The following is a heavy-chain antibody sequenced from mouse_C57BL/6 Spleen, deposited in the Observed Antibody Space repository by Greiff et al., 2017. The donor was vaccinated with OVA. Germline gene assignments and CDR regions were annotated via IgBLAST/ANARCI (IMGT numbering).Heavy chain of an antibody. CDR2: ISSGGDYI. Sequence: EVKLMESGEGLVKPGGSLKLSCAASGFTFSSYAMSWVRQTPEKRLEWVAYISSGGDYIYYADTVKGRFTISRDNARNTLYLQMSSLKSEDTAMYYCTTGYDYYAMDYWGQGTSVTVSS. J-gene: IGHJ4*01. CDR1: GFTFSSYA. CDR3: TTGYDYYAMDY. V-gene: IGHV5-9-1*02. D-gene: IGHD2-10*02.